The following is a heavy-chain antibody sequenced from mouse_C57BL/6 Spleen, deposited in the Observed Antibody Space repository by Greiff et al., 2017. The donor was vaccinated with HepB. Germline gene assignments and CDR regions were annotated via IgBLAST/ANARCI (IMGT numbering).Heavy chain of an antibody. CDR1: GFTFSDYG. Sequence: EVKLMESGGGLVKPGGSLKLSCAASGFTFSDYGMHWVRQAPEKGLEWVAYISSGSSTIYSADTVKGRFTSSRDNAKNTLFLQMTSLRSEDTAMYYCAREGVTTGYYAMDYWGQGTSVTVSS. CDR3: AREGVTTGYYAMDY. CDR2: ISSGSSTI. V-gene: IGHV5-17*01. J-gene: IGHJ4*01. D-gene: IGHD2-2*01.